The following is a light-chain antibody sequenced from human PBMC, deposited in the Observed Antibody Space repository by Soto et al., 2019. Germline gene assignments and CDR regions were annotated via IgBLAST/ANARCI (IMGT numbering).Light chain of an antibody. J-gene: IGKJ2*01. CDR2: DAS. Sequence: EIVFTQSPATLSLSPGERATLSCRASQSVSSYLAWYQQKPGQAPRLLIYDASNRATGIPARFSGSGSGTDFTLTISSLEPDDFAVYYCQQRSNWPRTFGQGTKVDIK. V-gene: IGKV3-11*01. CDR1: QSVSSY. CDR3: QQRSNWPRT.